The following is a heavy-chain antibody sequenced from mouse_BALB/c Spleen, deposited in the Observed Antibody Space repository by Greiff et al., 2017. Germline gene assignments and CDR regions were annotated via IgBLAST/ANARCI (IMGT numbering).Heavy chain of an antibody. CDR2: INPSTGYT. CDR1: GYTFTSYW. V-gene: IGHV1-7*01. Sequence: VQLQQSGAELAKPGASVKMSCKASGYTFTSYWMHWVKQRPGQGLEWIGYINPSTGYTEYNQKFKDKATLTADKSSSTAYMQLSSLTSEDSAVYYCARYDYGNYGNFDVWGAGTTVTVSS. J-gene: IGHJ1*01. D-gene: IGHD2-1*01. CDR3: ARYDYGNYGNFDV.